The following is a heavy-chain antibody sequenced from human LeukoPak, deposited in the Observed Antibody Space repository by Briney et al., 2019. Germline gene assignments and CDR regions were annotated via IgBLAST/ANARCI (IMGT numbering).Heavy chain of an antibody. D-gene: IGHD6-13*01. J-gene: IGHJ3*02. CDR2: INPSGGST. V-gene: IGHV1-46*01. CDR3: ARERGSSWSTGRSAAFDI. CDR1: GYTFTSYY. Sequence: GASVKVSCKASGYTFTSYYMHWVRQAPGQGLEWMGIINPSGGSTSYAQKFQGRVTMTRDTSTSTVYMELSSLRSEDTAVYYCARERGSSWSTGRSAAFDIWGQGTMVTVSS.